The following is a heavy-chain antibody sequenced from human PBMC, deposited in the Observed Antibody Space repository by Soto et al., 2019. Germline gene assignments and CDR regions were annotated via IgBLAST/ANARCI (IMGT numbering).Heavy chain of an antibody. V-gene: IGHV4-31*03. CDR1: GGSISSGGYY. J-gene: IGHJ4*02. CDR3: ARALRLGELSGVGY. CDR2: FYYSGST. D-gene: IGHD3-16*02. Sequence: QVQLQESGPGLVKPSQTLSLTCPVSGGSISSGGYYWSWFRQHPGKGLEWIGYFYYSGSTYYNPSLKSRVTISVDTSKNQSSLKLSSVTAADTAVYYCARALRLGELSGVGYWGQGTLVTVSS.